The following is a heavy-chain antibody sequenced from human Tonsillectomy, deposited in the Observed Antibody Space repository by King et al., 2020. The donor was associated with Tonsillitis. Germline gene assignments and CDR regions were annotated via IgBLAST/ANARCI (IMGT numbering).Heavy chain of an antibody. J-gene: IGHJ4*02. CDR2: TYPGDSDI. Sequence: QLVQSGAEVKKPGESLKISCKGSGYSFTSYWIGWVRQMPGKGLEWMVITYPGDSDIRYSPSFQGQVTISADKSISTAYLQWSSLKASDTAMYYCARQASSGWYYFDYWGQGTLVTVSS. D-gene: IGHD6-19*01. V-gene: IGHV5-51*01. CDR1: GYSFTSYW. CDR3: ARQASSGWYYFDY.